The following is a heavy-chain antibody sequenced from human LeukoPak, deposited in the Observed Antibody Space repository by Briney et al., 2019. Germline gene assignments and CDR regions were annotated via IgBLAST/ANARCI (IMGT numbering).Heavy chain of an antibody. Sequence: SETLSLTCTVSGGSISSYYWSWIRQPAGKGLEWSGRIYTSGSTNYNPSLKSRVTMSVDTSKNQFSLKLSSVTAADTAVYYCARALRRDGYNYYFDYWGQGTLVTVSS. CDR2: IYTSGST. CDR3: ARALRRDGYNYYFDY. D-gene: IGHD5-24*01. J-gene: IGHJ4*02. CDR1: GGSISSYY. V-gene: IGHV4-4*07.